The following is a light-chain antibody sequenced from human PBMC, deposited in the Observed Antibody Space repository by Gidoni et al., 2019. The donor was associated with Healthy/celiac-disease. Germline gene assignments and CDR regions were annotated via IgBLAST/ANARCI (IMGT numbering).Light chain of an antibody. CDR1: QSISSY. CDR2: AAS. V-gene: IGKV1-39*01. J-gene: IGKJ1*01. CDR3: QQSYSTLWT. Sequence: DIQMTQSPSSLSASVGDSVTITCRGSQSISSYLNWYQQKPGKAPKLLIYAASSLQSGVPSRFSGSGSGTDFTLTISSLQPEDFATYYCQQSYSTLWTFGQGTKVEIK.